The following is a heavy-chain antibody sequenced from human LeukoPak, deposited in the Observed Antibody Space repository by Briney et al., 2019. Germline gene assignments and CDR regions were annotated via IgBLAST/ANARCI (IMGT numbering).Heavy chain of an antibody. CDR2: ISDTGSI. CDR1: GGSISSYY. Sequence: SETLSLTCTVSGGSISSYYWSWIRQPPGKGLEWIAYISDTGSINYNPSLKSRVTISLETSKNQFSLKLSSVTAADTAVYYCAGHHPRNTVDFWGQGTLVTVSS. J-gene: IGHJ4*02. D-gene: IGHD2/OR15-2a*01. CDR3: AGHHPRNTVDF. V-gene: IGHV4-59*08.